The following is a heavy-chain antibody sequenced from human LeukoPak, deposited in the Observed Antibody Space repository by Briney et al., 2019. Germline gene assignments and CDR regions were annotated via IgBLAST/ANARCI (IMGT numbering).Heavy chain of an antibody. CDR2: INHSGST. D-gene: IGHD6-19*01. V-gene: IGHV4-34*01. Sequence: SETLSLTCAVYGGSFSGYYWSWIRQPPGKGLEWIGEINHSGSTNYNPSLKSRVTISVDTSKNQFSLKLSSVTAADTAVYYCASRHSSGWYPPYYGMDVWGQGTTVTVSS. J-gene: IGHJ6*02. CDR1: GGSFSGYY. CDR3: ASRHSSGWYPPYYGMDV.